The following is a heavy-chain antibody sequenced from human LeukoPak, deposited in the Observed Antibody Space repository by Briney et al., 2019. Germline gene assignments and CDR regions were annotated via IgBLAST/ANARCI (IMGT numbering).Heavy chain of an antibody. CDR3: ARHVRIAVAADY. J-gene: IGHJ4*02. CDR2: INPNSGGT. V-gene: IGHV1-2*02. D-gene: IGHD6-19*01. CDR1: GYTFTGYY. Sequence: ASVKVSCKASGYTFTGYYMHWVRQAPGQGLEWMGWINPNSGGTNYAQKFQGRVTMTRDTSISTAYMELYSLRSDDTAVYYCARHVRIAVAADYWGQGTLVTVSS.